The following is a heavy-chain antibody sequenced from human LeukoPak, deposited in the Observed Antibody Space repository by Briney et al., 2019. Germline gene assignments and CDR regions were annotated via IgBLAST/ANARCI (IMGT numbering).Heavy chain of an antibody. Sequence: GGSLRLSCATTGFTFHNYAMNWVRQAPGKGLEWVSTITGSGSTTYYADSVRGRFTISRDYSKNMLYLQMNSLRAEDTAVYYCTTLTKVVGRDYWGQGTLVTVSS. V-gene: IGHV3-23*01. CDR2: ITGSGSTT. J-gene: IGHJ4*02. D-gene: IGHD2-15*01. CDR3: TTLTKVVGRDY. CDR1: GFTFHNYA.